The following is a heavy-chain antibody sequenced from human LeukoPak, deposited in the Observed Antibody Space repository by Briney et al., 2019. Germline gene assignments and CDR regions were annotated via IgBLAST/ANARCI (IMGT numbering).Heavy chain of an antibody. D-gene: IGHD6-13*01. J-gene: IGHJ6*02. CDR1: GYIFTSYW. Sequence: GESLKISCKGSGYIFTSYWIGWVRQMPGKGLEWMGIIYPSDSDTRYSPSFQGQVTISADKSINTAYLQWSSLKASDTAMYYCARPAQQGKGASVSYYYYGMDVWGQGTTVTVSS. V-gene: IGHV5-51*01. CDR2: IYPSDSDT. CDR3: ARPAQQGKGASVSYYYYGMDV.